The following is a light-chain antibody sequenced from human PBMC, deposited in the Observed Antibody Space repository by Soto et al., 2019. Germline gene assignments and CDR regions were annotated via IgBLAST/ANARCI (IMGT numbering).Light chain of an antibody. CDR1: QSVLYSSNNKNY. J-gene: IGKJ1*01. CDR2: WAS. Sequence: DIVMTQSPDSLAVSLGERATINCKSSQSVLYSSNNKNYLAWYQQKPGQPPKLLIYWASTRESGVPDRFSGSGSGTHFTHSIRSLQAVDVAVYYCQQYYSTPRTFGQGSKVEIK. CDR3: QQYYSTPRT. V-gene: IGKV4-1*01.